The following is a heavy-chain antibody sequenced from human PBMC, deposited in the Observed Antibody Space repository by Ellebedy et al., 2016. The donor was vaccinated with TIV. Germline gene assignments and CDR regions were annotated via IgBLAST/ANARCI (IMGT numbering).Heavy chain of an antibody. Sequence: PGGSLRLSCAASGFTFNNHWIHWVRQAPGKGLVWVSRINRDGSSTDYADSVKGRFTIPRDNVKNTLYLQMNSLSVEDTAGYYCARDRGYTMDVWGQGTTVTVSS. J-gene: IGHJ6*02. CDR1: GFTFNNHW. V-gene: IGHV3-74*01. D-gene: IGHD1-1*01. CDR3: ARDRGYTMDV. CDR2: INRDGSST.